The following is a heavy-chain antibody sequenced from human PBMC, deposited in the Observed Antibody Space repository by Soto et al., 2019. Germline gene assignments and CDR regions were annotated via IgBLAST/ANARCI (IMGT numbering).Heavy chain of an antibody. V-gene: IGHV3-73*01. CDR2: IRSKANSYAT. D-gene: IGHD1-26*01. CDR1: GFTFSGSA. J-gene: IGHJ6*03. Sequence: GGSLRLSCAASGFTFSGSAMHWVRQASGKGLEWVGRIRSKANSYATAYAVSVKGRFTISRDDSKNTVYLQMNSLKTEDTAVYYCTRHVTHSPGTYYYYYYMDVWGKGTTVTVSS. CDR3: TRHVTHSPGTYYYYYYMDV.